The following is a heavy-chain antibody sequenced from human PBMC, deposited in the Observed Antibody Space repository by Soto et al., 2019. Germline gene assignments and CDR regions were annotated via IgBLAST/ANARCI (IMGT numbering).Heavy chain of an antibody. Sequence: EVHLLESGGDLVQPGGSLRLSCTASGLTFSTYAMSWVRQAPGKGLEWVSAIGGSGTGGRTYYAESVKGRFTISRDNSKYTVYLQMNSLRADDTAVYYCAESPGCLDGYNSDYYGMDVWGQGTTVTVSS. CDR2: IGGSGTGGRT. V-gene: IGHV3-23*01. CDR1: GLTFSTYA. D-gene: IGHD5-12*01. J-gene: IGHJ6*02. CDR3: AESPGCLDGYNSDYYGMDV.